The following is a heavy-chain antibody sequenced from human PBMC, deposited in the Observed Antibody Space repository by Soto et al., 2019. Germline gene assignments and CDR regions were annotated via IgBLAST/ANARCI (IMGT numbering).Heavy chain of an antibody. D-gene: IGHD3-3*01. CDR1: GGSISSYY. J-gene: IGHJ6*02. CDR3: AGYYDFWSGPPGGVYYYGMDV. Sequence: SETLSLTCTVSGGSISSYYWSCIRQPPGKGLEWIVYIYYSGSTNYNPSLKSRVTISVDTSKNQFSLKLSSVTAADTAVYYCAGYYDFWSGPPGGVYYYGMDVWGQGTTVTVSS. CDR2: IYYSGST. V-gene: IGHV4-59*01.